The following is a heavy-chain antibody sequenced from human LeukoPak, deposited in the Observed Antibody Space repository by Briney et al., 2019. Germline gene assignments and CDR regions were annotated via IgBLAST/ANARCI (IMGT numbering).Heavy chain of an antibody. J-gene: IGHJ6*02. CDR3: ARHLLTDFWSGYYSPYYYYGMDV. CDR2: IYFSGSV. Sequence: PSETLSLTCTVSNGSISNRNYYWGWIRQPPGKGLEWIGSIYFSGSVYYNPSLKSRVTISVDTSKNQFSLKLSSVTAADTAVYYCARHLLTDFWSGYYSPYYYYGMDVWGQGTTVTVSS. CDR1: NGSISNRNYY. V-gene: IGHV4-39*01. D-gene: IGHD3-3*01.